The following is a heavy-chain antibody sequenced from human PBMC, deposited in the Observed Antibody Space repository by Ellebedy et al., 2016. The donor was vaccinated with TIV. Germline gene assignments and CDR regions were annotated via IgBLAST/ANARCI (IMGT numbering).Heavy chain of an antibody. J-gene: IGHJ4*02. CDR1: GFTFSDYY. CDR3: ARVAYSGTY. D-gene: IGHD1-26*01. V-gene: IGHV3-11*01. CDR2: ISDGGDSI. Sequence: GGSLRLXXAASGFTFSDYYMSWIRQAPGKGLEWVSYISDGGDSIYYADSVKGRVTISRDNAKNSLYLQMNSLRVEDTAVYYCARVAYSGTYWGQGTLVTVSS.